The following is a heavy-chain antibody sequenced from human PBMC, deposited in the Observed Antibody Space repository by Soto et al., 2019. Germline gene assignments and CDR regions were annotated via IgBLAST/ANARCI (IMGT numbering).Heavy chain of an antibody. Sequence: ASVKVSCKASGYTFTCYYMHWVRQAPGQGLEWMGIINPSGGSTSYAQKFQGRVTMTRDTSTSTVYMELSSLRSEDTAVYYFAIGGGYSSGWSRTHFDAFDIWGQGTMVTVSS. CDR2: INPSGGST. D-gene: IGHD6-19*01. J-gene: IGHJ3*02. CDR3: AIGGGYSSGWSRTHFDAFDI. CDR1: GYTFTCYY. V-gene: IGHV1-46*03.